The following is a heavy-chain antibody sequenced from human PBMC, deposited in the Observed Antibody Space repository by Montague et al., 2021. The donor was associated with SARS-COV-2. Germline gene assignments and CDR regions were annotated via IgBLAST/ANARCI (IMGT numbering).Heavy chain of an antibody. CDR3: ARGPGVVIILAICYYRLDS. D-gene: IGHD3-3*01. CDR1: GGSISGYY. Sequence: SETLSLTCAVYGGSISGYYWSWIRQPAGKGLECIGEIYNSGSTNYNPSLKSRVTMSVDTSKNQFSLKLSSVTAADTAVYYCARGPGVVIILAICYYRLDSWGQGTMVTVSS. J-gene: IGHJ6*02. V-gene: IGHV4-34*01. CDR2: IYNSGST.